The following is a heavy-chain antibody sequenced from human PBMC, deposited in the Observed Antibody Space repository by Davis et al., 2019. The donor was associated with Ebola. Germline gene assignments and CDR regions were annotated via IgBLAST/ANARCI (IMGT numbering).Heavy chain of an antibody. CDR1: GFTFSSYW. V-gene: IGHV3-7*01. D-gene: IGHD3-10*01. Sequence: GESLKISCAASGFTFSSYWMSWVRQAPGKGLEWVANIKQDGSEKYYVDSVKGRFTISRDNAKNSLYLQMNSLRAEDTAVYYCARDRKFRFGVYYYYGMDVWGQGTTVTVSS. CDR2: IKQDGSEK. CDR3: ARDRKFRFGVYYYYGMDV. J-gene: IGHJ6*02.